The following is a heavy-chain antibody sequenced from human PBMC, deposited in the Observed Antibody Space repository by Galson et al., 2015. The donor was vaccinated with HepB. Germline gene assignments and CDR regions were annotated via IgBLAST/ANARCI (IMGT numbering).Heavy chain of an antibody. Sequence: SLRLSCAASESTFSIHWMHWVRQAPGKGLEWVSRMNSDGSSTTYADSVKGRFTISRDNTKNTLYLQMNTLRAEDTAVYYCTRDNYDSGCLDFWGRGTLVTVPS. V-gene: IGHV3-74*01. D-gene: IGHD3-22*01. CDR2: MNSDGSST. CDR1: ESTFSIHW. CDR3: TRDNYDSGCLDF. J-gene: IGHJ2*01.